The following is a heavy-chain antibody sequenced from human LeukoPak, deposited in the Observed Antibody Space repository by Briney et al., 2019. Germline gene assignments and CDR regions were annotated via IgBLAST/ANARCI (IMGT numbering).Heavy chain of an antibody. J-gene: IGHJ4*02. V-gene: IGHV3-30-3*01. CDR1: GFTFSSYA. CDR3: ARDPGWLLPLNYFDY. D-gene: IGHD3-22*01. Sequence: GGSLRLSCAASGFTFSSYAMHWVRQAPGKGLEWVAVISYDGSNKYYADSVKGRFTISRDNSKNTLYLQMNSLRAEDTAVYYCARDPGWLLPLNYFDYWGQGTLVTVSS. CDR2: ISYDGSNK.